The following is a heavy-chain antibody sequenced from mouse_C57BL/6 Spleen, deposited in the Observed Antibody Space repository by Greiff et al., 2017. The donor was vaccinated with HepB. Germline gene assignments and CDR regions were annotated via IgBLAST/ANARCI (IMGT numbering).Heavy chain of an antibody. D-gene: IGHD2-2*01. J-gene: IGHJ4*01. CDR1: GYTFTDYN. CDR3: AREGNGYDRDYYAMDY. V-gene: IGHV1-18*01. Sequence: VQLQQSGPELVKPGASVKIPCKASGYTFTDYNMDWVKQSHGKSLEWIGDINPNNGGTIYNQKFKGKATLTVDKSSSTAYMELRSLTSEDTAVYYCAREGNGYDRDYYAMDYWGQGTSVTVSS. CDR2: INPNNGGT.